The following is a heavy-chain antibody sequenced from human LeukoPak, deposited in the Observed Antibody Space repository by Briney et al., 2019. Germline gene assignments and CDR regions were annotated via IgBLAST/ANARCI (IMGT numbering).Heavy chain of an antibody. V-gene: IGHV1-8*01. Sequence: VKVPCKASGYTFTSYDINWVRQATGQGLEWMGWMNPNSGNTGYAQKFQGRVTMTRNTSISTAYMELSRLRSDDTAVYYCARMDYYGSGSPLYWGQGTLVTVSS. J-gene: IGHJ4*02. CDR3: ARMDYYGSGSPLY. D-gene: IGHD3-10*01. CDR1: GYTFTSYD. CDR2: MNPNSGNT.